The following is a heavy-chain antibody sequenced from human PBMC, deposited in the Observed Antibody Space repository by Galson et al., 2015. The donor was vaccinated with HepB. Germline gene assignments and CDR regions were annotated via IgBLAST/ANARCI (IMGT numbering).Heavy chain of an antibody. D-gene: IGHD4-11*01. V-gene: IGHV3-30-3*01. CDR2: ISYDGSNK. Sequence: SLRLSCAASGFTFSSYAMHWVRQAPGKGLEWVAVISYDGSNKYYADSVKGRFTISRDNSKNTLYLQMNSLRAEDTAVYYCAKAHLDYSRYYYYGMDVWGQGTTVTVSS. CDR1: GFTFSSYA. J-gene: IGHJ6*02. CDR3: AKAHLDYSRYYYYGMDV.